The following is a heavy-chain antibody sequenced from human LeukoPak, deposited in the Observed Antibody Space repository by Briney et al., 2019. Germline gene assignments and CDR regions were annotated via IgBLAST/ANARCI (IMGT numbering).Heavy chain of an antibody. CDR3: ATGIRSSWYDLVFDP. J-gene: IGHJ5*02. CDR2: ISYDGSNK. CDR1: GFTFSSYA. V-gene: IGHV3-30*07. D-gene: IGHD6-13*01. Sequence: GGSLRLSCAASGFTFSSYAMHWVRQAPGKGLEWVAVISYDGSNKYYADSVKGRFTISRDNSKNTLYLQMNSLRAEDTAVYYCATGIRSSWYDLVFDPWGQGTLVTVSS.